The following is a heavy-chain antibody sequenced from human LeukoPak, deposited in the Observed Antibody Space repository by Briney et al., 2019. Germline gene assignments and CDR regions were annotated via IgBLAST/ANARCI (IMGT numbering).Heavy chain of an antibody. CDR2: ISSSGNSI. D-gene: IGHD6-13*01. J-gene: IGHJ1*01. CDR3: ARGRFGSC. V-gene: IGHV3-48*03. CDR1: GFTFSGYE. Sequence: GGSLRLSCTASGFTFSGYEMKWVRQAPGKGLEWVSYISSSGNSIYYADSVKGRFTISRDNAKNSLYLQMNSLRAEDMAVYYCARGRFGSCWGQGTLVTVSS.